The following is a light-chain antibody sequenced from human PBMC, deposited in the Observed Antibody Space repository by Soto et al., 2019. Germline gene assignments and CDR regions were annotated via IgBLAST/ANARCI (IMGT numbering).Light chain of an antibody. CDR2: KAS. V-gene: IGKV1-5*03. CDR3: QQYNSYSRT. Sequence: DIQITQSPSTLSASVGDRVTIACRASQSISSWLAWYQQKPGKAPKLLIYKASSLESGVPSRFSGSGSGTEFTLTISSMQPDDFANYYCQQYNSYSRTFGQGTKVDXK. J-gene: IGKJ1*01. CDR1: QSISSW.